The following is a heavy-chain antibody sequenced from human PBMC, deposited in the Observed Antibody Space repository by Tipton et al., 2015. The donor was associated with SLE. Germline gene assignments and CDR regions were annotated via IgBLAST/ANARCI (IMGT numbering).Heavy chain of an antibody. CDR1: GGSIISSGYY. V-gene: IGHV4-39*01. Sequence: TLSLTCTVSGGSIISSGYYWGWIRQPPGKGLEWIGSMYYSGSTYYNPSLKSRVTISVDTSKNQFSLKLSSVTAADTAVYYCARSALAHRVWFDPWGQGTLVTVSS. CDR2: MYYSGST. J-gene: IGHJ5*02. D-gene: IGHD3-10*01. CDR3: ARSALAHRVWFDP.